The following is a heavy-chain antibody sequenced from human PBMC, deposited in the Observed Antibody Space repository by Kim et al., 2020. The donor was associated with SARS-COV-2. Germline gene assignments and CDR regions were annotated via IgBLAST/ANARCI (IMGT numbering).Heavy chain of an antibody. CDR3: ARVRHTALDY. J-gene: IGHJ4*02. CDR1: GFTFSSYS. V-gene: IGHV3-21*01. D-gene: IGHD5-18*01. CDR2: ISSSRSYI. Sequence: GGSLRLSCAASGFTFSSYSMNWVRQAPGKGLEWVSSISSSRSYIYYADSVKGRFTISRDNAKNSLYLQMNSLRAEDTAVYYCARVRHTALDYWGQGTLVTVSS.